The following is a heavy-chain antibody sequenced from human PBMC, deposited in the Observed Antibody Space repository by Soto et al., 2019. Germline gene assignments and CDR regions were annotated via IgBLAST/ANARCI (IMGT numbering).Heavy chain of an antibody. D-gene: IGHD2-2*01. CDR1: GGSISSYY. V-gene: IGHV4-59*08. J-gene: IGHJ5*02. Sequence: SETLSLTCTVSGGSISSYYWSWIRQPPGKGLEWIGYIYYSGSTNYNPSLKSRVTISVDTSKNQFSLKLSSVTAADTAVYYCARGEDIVVVPAAKGSPFDPWGQGTLVTVSS. CDR2: IYYSGST. CDR3: ARGEDIVVVPAAKGSPFDP.